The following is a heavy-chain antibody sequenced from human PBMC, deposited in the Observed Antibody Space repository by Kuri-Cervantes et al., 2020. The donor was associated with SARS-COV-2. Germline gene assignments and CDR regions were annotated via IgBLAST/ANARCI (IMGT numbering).Heavy chain of an antibody. CDR1: SGSISRHY. J-gene: IGHJ4*02. CDR3: ARGDIVATSAYFDY. V-gene: IGHV4-59*11. Sequence: LRLSCSVSSGSISRHYWSWIRQPPGKGLEWIGYIYYSGSINYNPSLKSRVTISVDTSKNQFSLKLSSVTAADTAVYYCARGDIVATSAYFDYWGQGTLVTVSS. CDR2: IYYSGSI. D-gene: IGHD5-12*01.